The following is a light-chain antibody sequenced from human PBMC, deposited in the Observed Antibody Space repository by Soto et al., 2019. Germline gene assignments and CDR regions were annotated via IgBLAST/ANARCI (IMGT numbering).Light chain of an antibody. Sequence: QAVVTQPPSVSGAPGQRVTISCTGSSSNIGAGYDVHWYQQLPGTAPKLLIYGNSNRPSGVPDRFSGSKSGTSASLAITGLQAEDEADYFCQSYGSSLSGYGFGTGTKVTVL. V-gene: IGLV1-40*01. CDR3: QSYGSSLSGYG. CDR2: GNS. J-gene: IGLJ1*01. CDR1: SSNIGAGYD.